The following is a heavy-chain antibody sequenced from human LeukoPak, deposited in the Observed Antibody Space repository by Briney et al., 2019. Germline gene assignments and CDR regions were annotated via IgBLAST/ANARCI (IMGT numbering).Heavy chain of an antibody. Sequence: GGSLRLSCAASGFTVSSNYMSWVRQAPAKGLEWVSVIYSGGSTYYADSVKGRFTISRDNSKNTLYLQMNSLRAEDTAVYYCARDHYGSGSYNDYWGQGTLVTVSS. CDR3: ARDHYGSGSYNDY. D-gene: IGHD3-10*01. V-gene: IGHV3-53*01. CDR2: IYSGGST. CDR1: GFTVSSNY. J-gene: IGHJ4*02.